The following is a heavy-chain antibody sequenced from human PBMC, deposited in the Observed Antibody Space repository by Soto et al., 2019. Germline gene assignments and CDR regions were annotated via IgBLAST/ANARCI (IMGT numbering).Heavy chain of an antibody. CDR2: VDLADSYA. CDR3: AQHVLAFFFALDA. V-gene: IGHV5-10-1*01. D-gene: IGHD2-8*01. CDR1: GYRFVTFW. Sequence: PGESRKLSCSRSGYRFVTFWITRVRQMAGKDRGWMWRVDLADSYARYSPSFEGHVTMSVDRSINTAYLQWSSLKASASAIYYCAQHVLAFFFALDACGQGPSLPVSS. J-gene: IGHJ6*02.